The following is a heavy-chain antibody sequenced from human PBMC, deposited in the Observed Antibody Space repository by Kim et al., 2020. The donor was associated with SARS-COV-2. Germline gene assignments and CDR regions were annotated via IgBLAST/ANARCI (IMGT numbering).Heavy chain of an antibody. J-gene: IGHJ6*02. Sequence: GGSLRLSCAASGFTFSSYAMSWVRQAPGKGLEWVSAISGSGGSTYYADSVKGRFTISRDNSKNTLYLQMNSLRAEDTAVYYCAKDPTHRDGYNFVYYYYGMDVWGQGTTVTVSS. CDR1: GFTFSSYA. V-gene: IGHV3-23*01. CDR3: AKDPTHRDGYNFVYYYYGMDV. D-gene: IGHD5-12*01. CDR2: ISGSGGST.